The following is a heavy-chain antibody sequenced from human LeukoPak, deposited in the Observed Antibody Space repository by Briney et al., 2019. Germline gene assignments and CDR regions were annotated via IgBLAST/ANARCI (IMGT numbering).Heavy chain of an antibody. D-gene: IGHD3-22*01. V-gene: IGHV3-23*01. Sequence: GGSLRLSCAASGFTFSSYAMSWVRQAPGKGLEWVSAISGSGGSTYYADSVKGRFTISRDNSKNTLYLQMSSLRAEDTAVYYCAKAPMIVVVGDYWGQGTLVTVSS. CDR2: ISGSGGST. CDR3: AKAPMIVVVGDY. CDR1: GFTFSSYA. J-gene: IGHJ4*02.